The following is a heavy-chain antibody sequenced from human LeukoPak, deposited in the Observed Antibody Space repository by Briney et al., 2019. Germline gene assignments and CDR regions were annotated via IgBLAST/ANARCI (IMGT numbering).Heavy chain of an antibody. J-gene: IGHJ4*02. D-gene: IGHD1-7*01. CDR2: LRSKGYGGTT. Sequence: GGSLRLSCTASGFTFGDYSMSWVRQAPGKWLEWVGFLRSKGYGGTTEYAASVKGRFTISRDDSKSIAYLQMNSLKIEDTAVYYCTRAGGTVELYWGQGTLVTVSS. CDR3: TRAGGTVELY. V-gene: IGHV3-49*04. CDR1: GFTFGDYS.